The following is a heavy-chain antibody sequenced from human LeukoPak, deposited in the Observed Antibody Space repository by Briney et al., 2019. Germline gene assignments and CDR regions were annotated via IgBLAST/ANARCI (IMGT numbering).Heavy chain of an antibody. D-gene: IGHD6-19*01. Sequence: ASVKVSCKASGYTFTGYYMHWVRQAPGQGLEWMGWINPNSGGTNYAQKFQGRVTMTRDTSISTAYMELSRLRSDDTAVYYCARGSPDSSGWRRNPFDYWGQGTLVTVSS. CDR2: INPNSGGT. V-gene: IGHV1-2*02. CDR3: ARGSPDSSGWRRNPFDY. CDR1: GYTFTGYY. J-gene: IGHJ4*02.